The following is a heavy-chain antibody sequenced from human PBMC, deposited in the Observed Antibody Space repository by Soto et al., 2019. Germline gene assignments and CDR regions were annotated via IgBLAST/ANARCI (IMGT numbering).Heavy chain of an antibody. CDR3: ARGTDCGGDCYSAWYNWFDP. CDR2: IIPIFGTA. Sequence: QVQLVQSGAEVKKPGSSVKVSCKASGVTFSSYAISWVRQAPGQGLEWMGGIIPIFGTANYAQKFQGRVTITADESTSTAYMELSSLRSEDTAVYYCARGTDCGGDCYSAWYNWFDPWGQGTLVTVS. J-gene: IGHJ5*02. V-gene: IGHV1-69*01. D-gene: IGHD2-21*02. CDR1: GVTFSSYA.